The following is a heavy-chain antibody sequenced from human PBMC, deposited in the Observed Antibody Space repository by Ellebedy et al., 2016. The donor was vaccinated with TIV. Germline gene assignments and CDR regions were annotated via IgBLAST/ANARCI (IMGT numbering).Heavy chain of an antibody. V-gene: IGHV1-46*04. CDR1: GYTFTSYF. J-gene: IGHJ4*02. Sequence: AASVKVSCKASGYTFTSYFIHWVRQAPGQGPEWRGIINPSTGSTTYAQKLQGRVTMTRDTSTSTVYMELSSLRSEDTAVYFCARSRSSGWLHTPDYWGQGTLVTVSS. CDR3: ARSRSSGWLHTPDY. D-gene: IGHD6-19*01. CDR2: INPSTGST.